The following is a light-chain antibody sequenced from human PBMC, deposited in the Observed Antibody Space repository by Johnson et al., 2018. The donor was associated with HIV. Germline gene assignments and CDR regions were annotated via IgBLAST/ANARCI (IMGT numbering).Light chain of an antibody. Sequence: QSVLTQPPSVSAAPGQKVTISCSGSSSNIGNNYVSWYQHLPGTAPKLLIYDNNKRPSGIPDRVSGSKSCPSVTLGITGLQTGDEADYYCGTWDSSLSAGGVFGSGTKVTVL. CDR3: GTWDSSLSAGGV. CDR1: SSNIGNNY. CDR2: DNN. V-gene: IGLV1-51*01. J-gene: IGLJ1*01.